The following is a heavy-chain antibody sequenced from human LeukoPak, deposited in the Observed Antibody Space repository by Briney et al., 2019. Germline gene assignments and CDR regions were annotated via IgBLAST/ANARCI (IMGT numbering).Heavy chain of an antibody. CDR1: GFTFSSYS. CDR2: ISSSSSYI. Sequence: GALRLSCAASGFTFSSYSMNWVRQAPGKGLEWVSSISSSSSYIYYADSVKGRFTISRDNAKNSLYLQMNSLRVEDTAVYYCARLAVGVSSSWGQGALVTVSS. V-gene: IGHV3-21*01. D-gene: IGHD6-13*01. CDR3: ARLAVGVSSS. J-gene: IGHJ4*02.